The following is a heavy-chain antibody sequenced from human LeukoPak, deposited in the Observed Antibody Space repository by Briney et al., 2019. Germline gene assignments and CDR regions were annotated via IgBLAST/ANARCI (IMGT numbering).Heavy chain of an antibody. V-gene: IGHV3-48*03. J-gene: IGHJ4*02. D-gene: IGHD6-13*01. CDR1: GFTFSSYE. Sequence: PGGSLRLSCAASGFTFSSYEMNWVRQAPGKGLEWVSYISSSGSTIYYADSVKGRFTISRDNAKNSLYLQMNSLRAEDTAVYYCARETAAAGTDYFDYWGQGTLVTVPS. CDR2: ISSSGSTI. CDR3: ARETAAAGTDYFDY.